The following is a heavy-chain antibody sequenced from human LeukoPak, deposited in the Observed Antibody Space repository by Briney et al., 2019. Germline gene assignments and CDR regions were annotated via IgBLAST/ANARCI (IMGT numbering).Heavy chain of an antibody. J-gene: IGHJ5*02. D-gene: IGHD1-20*01. CDR1: GYTFTSYY. CDR3: ARSRQTGITGTPIGNWFDP. V-gene: IGHV1-46*01. Sequence: GASVKVSCRASGYTFTSYYMHWVRQAPGQGLEWMGIINPSGGSTSYAQKFQGRVTMTRDTSTSTVYMELSSLRSEDTAVYYCARSRQTGITGTPIGNWFDPWGQGTLVTVSS. CDR2: INPSGGST.